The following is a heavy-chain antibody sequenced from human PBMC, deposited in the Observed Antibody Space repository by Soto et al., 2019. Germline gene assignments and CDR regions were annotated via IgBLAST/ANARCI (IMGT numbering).Heavy chain of an antibody. CDR2: ISSNGGST. CDR1: GFTFSSYA. D-gene: IGHD3-22*01. CDR3: ARGYDSSGYYPTFDY. Sequence: PGGSLRLSCAASGFTFSSYAMHWVRQAPGKGLEYVSAISSNGGSTYYANSVKGRFTIPRDNSMNTLYLQMGSLRAEDIFVYYCARGYDSSGYYPTFDYWGQGTLVTVSS. J-gene: IGHJ4*02. V-gene: IGHV3-64*01.